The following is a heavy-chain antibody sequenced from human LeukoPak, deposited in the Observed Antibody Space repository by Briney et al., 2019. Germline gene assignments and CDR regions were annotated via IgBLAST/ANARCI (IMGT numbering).Heavy chain of an antibody. CDR1: GFTVSNNY. J-gene: IGHJ3*02. CDR3: ARGGLIQRHAFDI. Sequence: GGSLRLSCAASGFTVSNNYMRWVRQAPGKGLEWVSLIYSGGSTYYADSVKGRFIISRDNSKNTLYLQMNSLRGEDTALYYCARGGLIQRHAFDIWGQGTMVTVSS. D-gene: IGHD1-1*01. CDR2: IYSGGST. V-gene: IGHV3-66*01.